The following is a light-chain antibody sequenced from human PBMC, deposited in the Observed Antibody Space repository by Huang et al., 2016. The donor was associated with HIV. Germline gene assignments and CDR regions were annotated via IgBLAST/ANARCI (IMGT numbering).Light chain of an antibody. CDR1: QGISNS. CDR3: QKYNSAPWT. CDR2: GAS. V-gene: IGKV1-27*01. Sequence: DIEMTQSPSSLSASVGDRVTVSCRASQGISNSLAWYQQKPGKAPKLLIYGASALQSGVPSRFSGSGSGTDFTLTISSLQPEDVATYYYQKYNSAPWTFGQGTKVEIK. J-gene: IGKJ1*01.